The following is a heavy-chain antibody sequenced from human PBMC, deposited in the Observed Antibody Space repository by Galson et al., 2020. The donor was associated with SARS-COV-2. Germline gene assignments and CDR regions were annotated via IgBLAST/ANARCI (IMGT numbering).Heavy chain of an antibody. Sequence: GGSLRLSCAASGFTFDEYDMHWVRQAPGKGLEWVSLISGDGDSTYYADSLKGRFTISRDNSKNSLYLQMNSLRTEDTALYYCAKDFGYDFWSGNNKEIDYWGQGTLVTVSS. CDR3: AKDFGYDFWSGNNKEIDY. CDR1: GFTFDEYD. J-gene: IGHJ4*02. V-gene: IGHV3-43*02. D-gene: IGHD3-3*01. CDR2: ISGDGDST.